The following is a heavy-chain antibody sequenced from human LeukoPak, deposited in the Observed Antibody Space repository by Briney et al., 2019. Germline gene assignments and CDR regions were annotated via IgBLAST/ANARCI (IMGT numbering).Heavy chain of an antibody. CDR1: GGTFSSYA. V-gene: IGHV1-69*13. CDR2: IIPIFGTA. D-gene: IGHD3-9*01. J-gene: IGHJ4*02. CDR3: ARDNHYDILTGPLPLDY. Sequence: SSVKVTCQASGGTFSSYAISWVRQPPGRGLEWMGWIIPIFGTANYAQKFQGRVTITADESTSTAYMELSSLRSEDTAVYYCARDNHYDILTGPLPLDYWGQGTLVTVSS.